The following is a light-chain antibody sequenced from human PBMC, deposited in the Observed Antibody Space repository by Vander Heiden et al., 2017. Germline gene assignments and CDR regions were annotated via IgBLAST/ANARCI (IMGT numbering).Light chain of an antibody. CDR2: DAS. J-gene: IGKJ1*01. V-gene: IGKV1-5*01. CDR3: QQYNSYPGT. Sequence: DIQMTQSPSTLSASVGHRVTITCRTSQSISSWLAWYQQKPGKAPKLLIYDASSLESGVPSRFSGSGSGTEFTLTISSLQPDDFATYYCQQYNSYPGTFGQGTKGEIK. CDR1: QSISSW.